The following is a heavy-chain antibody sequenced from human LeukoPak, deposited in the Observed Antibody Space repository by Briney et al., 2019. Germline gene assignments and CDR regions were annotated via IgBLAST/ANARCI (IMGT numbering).Heavy chain of an antibody. J-gene: IGHJ4*02. CDR3: ARDPVYYDFWSGDSQWYYFDY. CDR2: INPNSGGT. Sequence: ASVKVSCKASGYTFTGYYMHWVRQAPGQGLEWMGWINPNSGGTNYAQKFQGRVTMTRDTSISTAYMELSRLRSDDTAVYYCARDPVYYDFWSGDSQWYYFDYWGQGTLVTVSS. D-gene: IGHD3-3*01. V-gene: IGHV1-2*02. CDR1: GYTFTGYY.